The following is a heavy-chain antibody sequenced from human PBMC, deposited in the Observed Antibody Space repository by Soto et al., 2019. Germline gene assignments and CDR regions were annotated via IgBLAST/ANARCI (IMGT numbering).Heavy chain of an antibody. Sequence: QVQLVQSGAEVKKPGSSVKVSCKASGGTFSSYAISWVRQAPGQGLEWMGGIIPIFGTANYAQKFQGRVTITADEYTSRAYMELSGMRLEDTAVYYGARERGEGGVLWFDPWGQGTMVTVSS. CDR2: IIPIFGTA. CDR3: ARERGEGGVLWFDP. CDR1: GGTFSSYA. D-gene: IGHD3-16*01. V-gene: IGHV1-69*12. J-gene: IGHJ5*02.